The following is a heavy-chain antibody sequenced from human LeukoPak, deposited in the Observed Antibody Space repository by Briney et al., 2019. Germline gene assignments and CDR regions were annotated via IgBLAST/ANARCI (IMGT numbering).Heavy chain of an antibody. V-gene: IGHV1-69*13. CDR2: IIPIFGTA. J-gene: IGHJ6*02. CDR1: GGTFSSYA. D-gene: IGHD6-19*01. Sequence: SVKVSCKASGGTFSSYAISWVRQAPGQGLEWMGGIIPIFGTANYAQKFQGRVTITADESTSTAYMELSSLRSEDTAVYYCASYPGIAVAVDSYYYGMDVWGQGTTVTVSS. CDR3: ASYPGIAVAVDSYYYGMDV.